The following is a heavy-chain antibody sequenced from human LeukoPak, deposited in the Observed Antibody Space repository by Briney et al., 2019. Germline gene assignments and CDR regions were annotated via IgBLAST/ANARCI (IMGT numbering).Heavy chain of an antibody. J-gene: IGHJ4*02. Sequence: ASVKVSFKASGYTFTDYYMHWVRQAPGPGLEWMGWINPYSGDTNSAQKFQGRVTMTRDTSISTAYMELSRLRSDDTAVYYCARASYESSLRIDDFWGQGSLVTVSS. V-gene: IGHV1-2*02. D-gene: IGHD3-22*01. CDR1: GYTFTDYY. CDR3: ARASYESSLRIDDF. CDR2: INPYSGDT.